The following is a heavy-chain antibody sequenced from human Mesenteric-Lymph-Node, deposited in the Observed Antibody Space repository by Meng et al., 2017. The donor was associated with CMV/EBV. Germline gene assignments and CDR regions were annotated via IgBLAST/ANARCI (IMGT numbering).Heavy chain of an antibody. CDR3: ARRAAGGCSGGSCYSGGFDY. CDR1: TSGVG. J-gene: IGHJ4*02. CDR2: IYWNDDK. Sequence: TSGVGVGWIRQPPGEALEWLALIYWNDDKRYRPSLNNRITITKDTSKNQVVLTMTNMDPVDTATYYCARRAAGGCSGGSCYSGGFDYWGPGMLVTVSS. D-gene: IGHD2-15*01. V-gene: IGHV2-5*01.